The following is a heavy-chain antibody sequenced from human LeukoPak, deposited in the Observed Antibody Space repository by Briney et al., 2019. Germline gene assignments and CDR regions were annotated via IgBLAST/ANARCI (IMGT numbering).Heavy chain of an antibody. CDR1: GFTFSSYA. J-gene: IGHJ4*02. V-gene: IGHV3-64*01. Sequence: GGSLRLSCVVSGFTFSSYAMHWVRQAPGKGLEYVSAISSNGGSTYYANSVKGRFTISRDNSKNTLYLQMGSLRVEDMAVYYCGRASSGWYGYWGQGTLVTVSS. CDR2: ISSNGGST. CDR3: GRASSGWYGY. D-gene: IGHD6-19*01.